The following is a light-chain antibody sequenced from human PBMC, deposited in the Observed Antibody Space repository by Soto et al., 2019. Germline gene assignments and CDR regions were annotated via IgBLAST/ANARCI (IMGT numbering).Light chain of an antibody. J-gene: IGKJ1*01. V-gene: IGKV1-5*03. CDR1: QSISSW. Sequence: DIQMTQSPSTLSASVGARVTITCRASQSISSWLAWYQQKPGKAPKLLIYKASSLESGVPSRFSGSGSGTECTLSLCSLQPDDFATYYCQQYNSYPWTFGQGNKVEIK. CDR3: QQYNSYPWT. CDR2: KAS.